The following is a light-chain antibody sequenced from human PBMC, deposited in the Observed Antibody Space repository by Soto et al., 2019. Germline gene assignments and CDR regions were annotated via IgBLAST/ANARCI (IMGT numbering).Light chain of an antibody. Sequence: QSALTQPASVSGSPGQSIAISCTGTNSDIGGYNYVSWYQQHPGRAPKLMIYDVNNRPSGVSDRFSGSKSGNTASLTISGLQVEDEADYYCSSYTSSGTDVFGSGTKLTVL. J-gene: IGLJ1*01. V-gene: IGLV2-14*01. CDR2: DVN. CDR3: SSYTSSGTDV. CDR1: NSDIGGYNY.